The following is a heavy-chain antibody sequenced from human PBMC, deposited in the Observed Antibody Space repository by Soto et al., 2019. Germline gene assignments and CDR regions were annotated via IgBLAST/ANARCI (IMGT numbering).Heavy chain of an antibody. J-gene: IGHJ6*02. CDR3: ARAGYSSGWHPSFYGMDV. V-gene: IGHV1-2*04. Sequence: ASVKVSCKASGYTFTGYYMHWVRQAPGQGLEWMGWINPNSGGTNYAQKFQGWVTMTRDTSISTAYMELSRLRSDDTAVYYCARAGYSSGWHPSFYGMDVWGQGTTVTVSS. CDR2: INPNSGGT. CDR1: GYTFTGYY. D-gene: IGHD6-19*01.